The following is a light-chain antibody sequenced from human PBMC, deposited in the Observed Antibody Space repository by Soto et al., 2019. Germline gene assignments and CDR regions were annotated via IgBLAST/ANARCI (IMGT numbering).Light chain of an antibody. Sequence: EVWMTQSPATLSVSPGERATLSCRASQSVSSNLAWYQQKPGQAPRLFIYGASTRATGIPARFSGSGSGTEFTLTLSSLQSEDFAVHYCQQYNNWPAITFGQGTRLEI. CDR1: QSVSSN. V-gene: IGKV3D-15*01. CDR2: GAS. J-gene: IGKJ5*01. CDR3: QQYNNWPAIT.